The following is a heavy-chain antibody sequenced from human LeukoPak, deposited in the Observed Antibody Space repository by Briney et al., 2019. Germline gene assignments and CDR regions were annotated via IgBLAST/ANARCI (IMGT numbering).Heavy chain of an antibody. Sequence: PGGSLRLSCAASGFTFSSYWMHWVRQAPGKGLEWVANIKQDGSEKYYVDSVKGRSTISRDNAKNTLYLQMNSLRAEDTAVYFCVRDIYVRRDGWYDVRTFDIWGQGTLVTVSS. CDR1: GFTFSSYW. D-gene: IGHD3-3*01. V-gene: IGHV3-7*01. CDR2: IKQDGSEK. J-gene: IGHJ4*02. CDR3: VRDIYVRRDGWYDVRTFDI.